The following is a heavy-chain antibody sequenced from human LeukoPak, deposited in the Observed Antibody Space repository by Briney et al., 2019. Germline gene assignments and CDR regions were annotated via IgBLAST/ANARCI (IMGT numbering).Heavy chain of an antibody. CDR2: ISNDGNKK. V-gene: IGHV3-30*03. CDR3: ARDRAWNYFDY. Sequence: GGSLRLSCAPSGFTFSRHGMHWVRQAPGKGLEWVAIISNDGNKKYYAHSVEGRFTISRDNSKNTLYLQMDSLRAEDTAVYYCARDRAWNYFDYWGQGTLVTVSS. CDR1: GFTFSRHG. J-gene: IGHJ4*02. D-gene: IGHD3-3*01.